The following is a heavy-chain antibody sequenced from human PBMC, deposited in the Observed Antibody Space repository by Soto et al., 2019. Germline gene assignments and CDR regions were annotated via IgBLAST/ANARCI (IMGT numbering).Heavy chain of an antibody. CDR1: GGSIGSGAFS. CDR3: ARIHWAQRSLDY. D-gene: IGHD3-16*01. J-gene: IGHJ4*02. CDR2: VTHSGTA. Sequence: SETLSLTCAVSGGSIGSGAFSLSWIRQPPGKGLEWIGYVTHSGTAYSIPSLNGRLTLSVDSSQTQFSLKLTSVTAADSAFYYCARIHWAQRSLDYWGRGILVTVSS. V-gene: IGHV4-30-2*01.